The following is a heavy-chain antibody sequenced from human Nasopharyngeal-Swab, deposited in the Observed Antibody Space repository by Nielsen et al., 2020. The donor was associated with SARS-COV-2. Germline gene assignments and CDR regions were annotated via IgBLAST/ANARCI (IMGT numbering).Heavy chain of an antibody. Sequence: SETLSLTCTVSGGSIRSYYWSWIRQPPGKGLEWIGYFSYTGITNYNPSLKSRVTISVDMSKNQFSLKLSSVAAADTAVYYCAREVVGGLVDSWGQATLVTVSS. V-gene: IGHV4-59*12. J-gene: IGHJ4*02. CDR1: GGSIRSYY. CDR2: FSYTGIT. CDR3: AREVVGGLVDS. D-gene: IGHD1-26*01.